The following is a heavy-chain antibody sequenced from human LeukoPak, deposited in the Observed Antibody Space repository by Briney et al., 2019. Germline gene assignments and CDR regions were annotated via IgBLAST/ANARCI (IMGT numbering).Heavy chain of an antibody. Sequence: SETLSLTCAVSGYSISSGYYWGWIRQPPGKGLGWIGSIYHSGSTYYNLSLKSRVTISVDTSKNQFSLKLSSVTAADTAVYYCARHKGDIVVVPAAMNAFDIWGQGTMVTVSS. CDR3: ARHKGDIVVVPAAMNAFDI. V-gene: IGHV4-38-2*01. CDR1: GYSISSGYY. CDR2: IYHSGST. J-gene: IGHJ3*02. D-gene: IGHD2-2*01.